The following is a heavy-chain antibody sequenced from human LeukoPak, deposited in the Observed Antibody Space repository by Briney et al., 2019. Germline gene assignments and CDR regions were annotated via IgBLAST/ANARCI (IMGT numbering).Heavy chain of an antibody. J-gene: IGHJ4*02. Sequence: SETLSLTCSVSGMSGGTINSYYWNWIRQPPGKGLEWIGYIYYSGSTNYNPSLKSRVTISVDTSKNQFSLKPSSVTAADTAVYYCARDRYYDSGSYYNWGQGTLVTVSS. CDR3: ARDRYYDSGSYYN. CDR2: IYYSGST. D-gene: IGHD3-10*01. CDR1: GMSGGTINSYY. V-gene: IGHV4-59*01.